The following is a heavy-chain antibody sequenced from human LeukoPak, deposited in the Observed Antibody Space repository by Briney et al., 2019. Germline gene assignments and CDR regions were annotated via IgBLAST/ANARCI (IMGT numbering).Heavy chain of an antibody. CDR3: AKEALYYYDSSGYYDY. CDR2: ISGSGGST. V-gene: IGHV3-23*01. Sequence: GGSLRLSCAASGFTFSSYAMSWVRQAPGKGLEWVSAISGSGGSTYYADSVKGRFTISGDNSKNTLYLQMNSLRAEDTAVYYCAKEALYYYDSSGYYDYWGQGTLVTVSS. J-gene: IGHJ4*02. CDR1: GFTFSSYA. D-gene: IGHD3-22*01.